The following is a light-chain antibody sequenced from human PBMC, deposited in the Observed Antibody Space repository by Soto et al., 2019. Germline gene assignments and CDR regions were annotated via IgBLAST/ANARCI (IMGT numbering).Light chain of an antibody. V-gene: IGLV1-40*01. CDR3: PSSDSSLGANV. CDR1: SSNIGTTYD. J-gene: IGLJ1*01. CDR2: GNT. Sequence: QSVLTQPPSVSGAPGQRITISCTGSSSNIGTTYDVHWYQQLPGTAPKLLIYGNTNRPSGVPDRFSGSMSGTSVSLAIPGLQAEDEADYYCPSSDSSLGANVFGTGTKLTVL.